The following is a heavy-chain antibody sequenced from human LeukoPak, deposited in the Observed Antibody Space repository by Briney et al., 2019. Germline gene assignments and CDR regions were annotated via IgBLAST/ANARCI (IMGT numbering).Heavy chain of an antibody. CDR3: ARSPTSWYFDY. CDR1: GFTFSGSG. V-gene: IGHV3-30*02. D-gene: IGHD2-2*01. J-gene: IGHJ4*02. CDR2: IRYHGSDK. Sequence: GGSLRLSCTASGFTFSGSGMHWVRQAPGKGLEWVAFIRYHGSDKFYADSVKGRFTISRDNSKNTLYLQMNSLRPEDTSVYYCARSPTSWYFDYWGQGTLVTVSS.